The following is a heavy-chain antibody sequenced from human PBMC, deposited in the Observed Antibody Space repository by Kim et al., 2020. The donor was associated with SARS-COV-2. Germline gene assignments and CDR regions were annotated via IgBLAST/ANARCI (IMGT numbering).Heavy chain of an antibody. Sequence: GESLKISCKASGYSFATYWIGWVRQMPGKDLEWMGIIYPRDSDTRYRPSFQGQVTMSADKSVTTAYLQWSILKASDTAIYYCAGGLGTPYYFDYWGQGT. V-gene: IGHV5-51*01. CDR1: GYSFATYW. CDR2: IYPRDSDT. D-gene: IGHD7-27*01. CDR3: AGGLGTPYYFDY. J-gene: IGHJ4*02.